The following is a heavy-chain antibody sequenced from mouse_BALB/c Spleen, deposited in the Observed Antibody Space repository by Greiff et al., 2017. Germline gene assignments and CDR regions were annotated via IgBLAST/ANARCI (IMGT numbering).Heavy chain of an antibody. CDR3: ARQGDYDPYYFDY. CDR2: ISSGGSYT. D-gene: IGHD2-4*01. V-gene: IGHV5-6*01. CDR1: GFTFSSYG. Sequence: EVQRVESGGDLVKPGGSLKLSCAASGFTFSSYGMSWVRQTPDKRLEWVATISSGGSYTYYPDSVKGRFTISRDNAKNTLYLQMSSLKSEDTAMYYCARQGDYDPYYFDYWGQGTTLTVSS. J-gene: IGHJ2*01.